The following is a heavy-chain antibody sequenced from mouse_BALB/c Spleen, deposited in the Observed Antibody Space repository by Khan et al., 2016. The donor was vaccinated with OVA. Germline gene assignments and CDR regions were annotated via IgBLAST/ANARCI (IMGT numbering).Heavy chain of an antibody. Sequence: EVQLVESGGGLVQPGGSRKLSCAASGFTFSDYGMAWVRQAPGKGPEWVAFISNLAYSIYYADTVTGRFTISRENAKNTLYLEMSTLRSEDTAMYYCARSWAMDYWGQGTSVTVCS. CDR3: ARSWAMDY. CDR2: ISNLAYSI. J-gene: IGHJ4*01. V-gene: IGHV5-15*02. CDR1: GFTFSDYG.